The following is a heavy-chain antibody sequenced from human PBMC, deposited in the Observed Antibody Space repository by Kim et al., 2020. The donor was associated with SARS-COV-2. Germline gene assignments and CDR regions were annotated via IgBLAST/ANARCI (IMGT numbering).Heavy chain of an antibody. Sequence: GGSLRLSCAASGFTFSSYAMSWVRQAPGKGLEWVSAISGSGGSTYYADSVKGRFTISRDNSKNTLYLQMNSLRAEDTAVYYCAKPLRFLEWLPKYYFDYWGQGTLVTVSS. J-gene: IGHJ4*02. D-gene: IGHD3-3*01. V-gene: IGHV3-23*01. CDR3: AKPLRFLEWLPKYYFDY. CDR2: ISGSGGST. CDR1: GFTFSSYA.